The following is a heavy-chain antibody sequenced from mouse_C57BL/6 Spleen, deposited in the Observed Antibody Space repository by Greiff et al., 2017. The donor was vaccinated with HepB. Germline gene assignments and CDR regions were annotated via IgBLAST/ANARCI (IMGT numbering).Heavy chain of an antibody. CDR1: GFTFSSYA. Sequence: EVMLVESGGGLVKPGGSLKLSCAASGFTFSSYAMSWVRQTPEKRLEWVATISDGGSYTYYPDNVKGRFTISRDNAKNNLYLQMSHLKSEDTAMYYCARDGESTVVASPAWFAYWGQGTLVTVSA. CDR3: ARDGESTVVASPAWFAY. J-gene: IGHJ3*01. CDR2: ISDGGSYT. V-gene: IGHV5-4*01. D-gene: IGHD1-1*01.